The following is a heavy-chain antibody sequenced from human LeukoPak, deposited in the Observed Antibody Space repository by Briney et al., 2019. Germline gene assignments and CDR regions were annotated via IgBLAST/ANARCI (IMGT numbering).Heavy chain of an antibody. CDR2: IRSSSSYI. D-gene: IGHD2-15*01. J-gene: IGHJ6*02. Sequence: GGSLRLSCAASGFTFSSYSMNWVRQAPGKGLEWVSSIRSSSSYIYYADSVKGRFTISRDNAKNSLYLQMNSLRAEDTAVYYCARDGKHCSGGSCYYYYGMDVWGQGTTVTVSS. CDR1: GFTFSSYS. V-gene: IGHV3-21*01. CDR3: ARDGKHCSGGSCYYYYGMDV.